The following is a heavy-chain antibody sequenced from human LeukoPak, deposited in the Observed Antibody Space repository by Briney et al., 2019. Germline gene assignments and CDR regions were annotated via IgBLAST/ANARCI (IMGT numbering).Heavy chain of an antibody. V-gene: IGHV4-31*03. CDR3: ARDSHFLEWFSDYGMDV. D-gene: IGHD3-3*01. J-gene: IGHJ6*02. CDR1: GGSISSSGYY. CDR2: IYYSGST. Sequence: SETLSLTCTVSGGSISSSGYYWSWIRQHPGKGLEWIGYIYYSGSTYYNPSLKSRVTISVDTSKNQFSLKLSSVTAADTAVYYCARDSHFLEWFSDYGMDVWGQGTTVTVSS.